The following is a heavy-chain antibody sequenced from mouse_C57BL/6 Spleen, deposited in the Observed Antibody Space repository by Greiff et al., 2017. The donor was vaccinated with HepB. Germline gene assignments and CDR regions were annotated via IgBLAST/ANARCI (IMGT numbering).Heavy chain of an antibody. J-gene: IGHJ3*01. CDR3: ARRGGKFDSNYPAWFAY. D-gene: IGHD2-5*01. Sequence: VQLQQPGAELVRPGSSVKLSCKASGYTFTSYWMHWVKQRPIQGLEWIGNIDPSDSETHYNQKFKDKATLTVDKSSSTAYMQLSSLTSEDSAVYYCARRGGKFDSNYPAWFAYWGQGTLVTVSA. CDR1: GYTFTSYW. CDR2: IDPSDSET. V-gene: IGHV1-52*01.